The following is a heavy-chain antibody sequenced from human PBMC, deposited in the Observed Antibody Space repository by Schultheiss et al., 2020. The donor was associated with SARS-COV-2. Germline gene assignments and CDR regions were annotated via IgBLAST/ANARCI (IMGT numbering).Heavy chain of an antibody. V-gene: IGHV4-39*01. CDR3: ARAVGATMVWDY. CDR1: GASISSYY. CDR2: IYYSGST. J-gene: IGHJ4*02. D-gene: IGHD1-26*01. Sequence: SETLSLTCTVSGASISSYYWSWIRQPPGKGLEWIGSIYYSGSTYYNPSLKSRVTISVDTSKNQFSLKLSSVTAADTAVYYCARAVGATMVWDYWGQGTLVTVSS.